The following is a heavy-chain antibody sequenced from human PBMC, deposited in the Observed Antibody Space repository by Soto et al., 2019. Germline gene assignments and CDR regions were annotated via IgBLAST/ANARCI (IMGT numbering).Heavy chain of an antibody. D-gene: IGHD2-15*01. J-gene: IGHJ4*02. Sequence: QVQLVQSGAEVKKPGASVKVSCKASGYTFTGYYMHWVRQAPGQGLEWMGWINPNSGGTNYAQKFQGWVTMTRDTSISTAYMELSRLRSDDTAVYYCARDVNCSGGSCNYFDYWGQGTLVTVSS. CDR2: INPNSGGT. CDR3: ARDVNCSGGSCNYFDY. V-gene: IGHV1-2*04. CDR1: GYTFTGYY.